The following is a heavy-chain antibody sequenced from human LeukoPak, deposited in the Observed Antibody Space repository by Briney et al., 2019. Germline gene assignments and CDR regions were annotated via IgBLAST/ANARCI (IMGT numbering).Heavy chain of an antibody. CDR3: ARSELLWFGGVNSGFDY. CDR1: GGSISSSSYY. J-gene: IGHJ4*02. D-gene: IGHD3-10*01. V-gene: IGHV4-39*07. Sequence: QSSETLSLTCTVSGGSISSSSYYWGWIRQPPGKGLEWIGSIYYSGSTYYNPSLKSRVTISVDTSKNQFSLKLSSVTAADTAVYYCARSELLWFGGVNSGFDYWGQGTLVTVSS. CDR2: IYYSGST.